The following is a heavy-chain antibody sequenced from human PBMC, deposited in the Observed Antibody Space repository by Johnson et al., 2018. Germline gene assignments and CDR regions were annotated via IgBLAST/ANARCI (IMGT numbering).Heavy chain of an antibody. Sequence: QVQLRESGGGVVQPGTSLTLSCFTSGVTVTSYTWHWVRQAPGKGLVWVAVIWYDGSQTVYGDSVKGRTTISRDNSNVYLQMNSLRAEDTAVYFCARDRPSSLPNDALDLWGLGTMVTVSS. D-gene: IGHD6-19*01. CDR3: ARDRPSSLPNDALDL. V-gene: IGHV3-33*01. J-gene: IGHJ3*01. CDR1: GVTVTSYT. CDR2: IWYDGSQT.